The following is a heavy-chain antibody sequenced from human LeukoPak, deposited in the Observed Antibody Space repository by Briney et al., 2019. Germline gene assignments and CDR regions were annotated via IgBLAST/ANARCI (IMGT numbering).Heavy chain of an antibody. Sequence: TGGSLRLSCAASGFTFSSYAMSWVRQAPGKGLEWVSAISGSGGSTYYADSVKGRFTISRDMSKNTLYLQMNSLRAEVTAVYYCAKGGYSSGWFCSDFDYWGQGTLVTVSS. CDR2: ISGSGGST. D-gene: IGHD6-19*01. CDR3: AKGGYSSGWFCSDFDY. CDR1: GFTFSSYA. V-gene: IGHV3-23*01. J-gene: IGHJ4*02.